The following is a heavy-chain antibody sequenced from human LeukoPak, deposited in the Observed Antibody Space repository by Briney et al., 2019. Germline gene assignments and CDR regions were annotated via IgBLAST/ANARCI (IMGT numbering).Heavy chain of an antibody. J-gene: IGHJ4*02. V-gene: IGHV4-38-2*02. CDR2: MYHSGDT. Sequence: SETLSLTCTVSGYSVSSGYYWGWIRQPPGKGLEWIGSMYHSGDTYYNPSLKSRVTISVDTSKNQFSLKLSSVTAADTAVYYCARRKRSPEDYYFDYWGQGTLVTVSS. CDR1: GYSVSSGYY. CDR3: ARRKRSPEDYYFDY.